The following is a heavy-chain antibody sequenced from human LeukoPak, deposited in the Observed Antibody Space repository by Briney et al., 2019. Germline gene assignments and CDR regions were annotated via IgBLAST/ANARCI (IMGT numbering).Heavy chain of an antibody. Sequence: PGGSLRLSCAASGFTFSSYAMSWVRQAPGKGLEWVSAISGSGGSTYYADSVKGRFTISRDNARNTLYLQMNSLRAEDTAVYYCARSSYPYYFDYWGQGTLVTVSS. CDR3: ARSSYPYYFDY. V-gene: IGHV3-23*01. D-gene: IGHD6-19*01. J-gene: IGHJ4*02. CDR1: GFTFSSYA. CDR2: ISGSGGST.